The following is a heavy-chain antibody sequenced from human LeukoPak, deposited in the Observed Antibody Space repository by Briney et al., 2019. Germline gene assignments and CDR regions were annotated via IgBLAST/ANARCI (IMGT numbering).Heavy chain of an antibody. V-gene: IGHV3-21*01. J-gene: IGHJ4*02. CDR1: GFTFSSYS. CDR2: ISSSSSYI. CDR3: SSGGNSGG. D-gene: IGHD4-23*01. Sequence: GGSLRLSCAASGFTFSSYSMNWVRQAPGKGLEWVSSISSSSSYIYYADSVKRRFTLSRDNAKNSLYLQMNSLRAEDTAVYYCSSGGNSGGWGQGTLVTVSS.